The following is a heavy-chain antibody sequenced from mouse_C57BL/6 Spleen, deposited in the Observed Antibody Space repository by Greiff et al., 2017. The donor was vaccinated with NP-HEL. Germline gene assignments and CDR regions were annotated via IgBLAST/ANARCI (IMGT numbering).Heavy chain of an antibody. D-gene: IGHD2-5*01. CDR1: GYTFTSYW. CDR2: IDPSDSYT. V-gene: IGHV1-50*01. CDR3: ARGASNYEGFRDY. Sequence: QVQLQQSGAELVKPGASVKLSCKASGYTFTSYWMQWVKQRPGQGLEWIGEIDPSDSYTNYNQKFKGKATLTVDTSSSTAYMQLSSLTSEDSAVYFCARGASNYEGFRDYWGQGTTLTVSS. J-gene: IGHJ2*01.